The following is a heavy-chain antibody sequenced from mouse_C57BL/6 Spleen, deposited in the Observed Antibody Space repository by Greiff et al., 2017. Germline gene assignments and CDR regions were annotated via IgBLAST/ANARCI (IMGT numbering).Heavy chain of an antibody. CDR1: GYTFTSYW. D-gene: IGHD1-1*01. CDR3: ARYDYGSSYGFAY. J-gene: IGHJ3*01. Sequence: VQLQQPGAELVKPGASVKMSCKASGYTFTSYWITWVKQRPGQALEWIGDIYPGSGGTNYNEKFKSKATLTVDTSSSTAYMKLSSLTSEDSAVYYCARYDYGSSYGFAYWGRGTLVTVSA. V-gene: IGHV1-55*01. CDR2: IYPGSGGT.